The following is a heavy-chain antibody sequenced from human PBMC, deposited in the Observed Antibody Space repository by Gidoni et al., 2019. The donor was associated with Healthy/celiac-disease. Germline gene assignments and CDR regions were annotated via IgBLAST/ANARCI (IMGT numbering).Heavy chain of an antibody. CDR3: ARDYGDYVECWFDP. CDR2: ISSSSSYI. CDR1: GFTFSSYS. D-gene: IGHD4-17*01. V-gene: IGHV3-21*01. J-gene: IGHJ5*02. Sequence: EVQLVESGGGLVKPGGSLRLSCAASGFTFSSYSMNWVRQAPGKGLEWVSSISSSSSYIYYADSVKGRFTISRDNAKNSLYLQMNSLRAEDTAGYYCARDYGDYVECWFDPWGQGTLVTVSS.